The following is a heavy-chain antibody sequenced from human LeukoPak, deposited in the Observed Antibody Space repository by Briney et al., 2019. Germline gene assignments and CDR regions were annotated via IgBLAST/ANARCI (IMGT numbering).Heavy chain of an antibody. J-gene: IGHJ4*02. V-gene: IGHV4-59*06. D-gene: IGHD6-13*01. CDR3: ASFEAAAGYFDY. Sequence: PSETLSLTCTVSGGSISSYYWSWIRQPPGKGLEWIGYIYYSGSTYYNPSLKSRVTISVDTSKNQFSLKLSSVTAADTAVYYCASFEAAAGYFDYWGQGTLVTVSS. CDR1: GGSISSYY. CDR2: IYYSGST.